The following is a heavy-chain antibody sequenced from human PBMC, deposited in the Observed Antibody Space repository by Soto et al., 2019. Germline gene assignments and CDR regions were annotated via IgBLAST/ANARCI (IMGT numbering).Heavy chain of an antibody. V-gene: IGHV3-48*02. J-gene: IGHJ6*02. CDR3: ARGRSSSDNGMDV. Sequence: EVQLVESGGGLVQPGGSLRVSCAASGFTFSTYSMNWVRQAPGKGLEWVSYMSSRSLTIYYTDSVKGRFTISRDNAKNSLYLQINSLRDEDTAVYYCARGRSSSDNGMDVWGQGTTVTVSS. CDR1: GFTFSTYS. D-gene: IGHD6-6*01. CDR2: MSSRSLTI.